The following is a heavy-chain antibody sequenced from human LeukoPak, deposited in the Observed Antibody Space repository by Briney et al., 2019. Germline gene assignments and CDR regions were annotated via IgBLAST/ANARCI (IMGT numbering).Heavy chain of an antibody. CDR2: IYYDGSA. D-gene: IGHD2/OR15-2a*01. J-gene: IGHJ5*02. CDR1: GGSISTYY. Sequence: SETLSLTCAVSGGSISTYYWSWIRQPPGKGLEWIGYIYYDGSANYNPPLKSRVTISEDTSKNQISLKLSSVTAADTAVYYCARDNIQFDPWGQGTLVTVSS. CDR3: ARDNIQFDP. V-gene: IGHV4-59*01.